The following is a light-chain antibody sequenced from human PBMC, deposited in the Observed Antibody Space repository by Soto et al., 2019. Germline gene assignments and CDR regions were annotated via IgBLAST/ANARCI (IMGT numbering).Light chain of an antibody. CDR3: HHRSSWPAT. CDR1: QSVGSA. CDR2: DVS. Sequence: ETVLTQSPATLSLSPGEGATLSCRASQSVGSALAWYQQKPGQAPRLLIHDVSIRATGVPARFSGSGSGTGFTLTISHLESEDFAVYYCHHRSSWPATFGQGTKVEI. J-gene: IGKJ1*01. V-gene: IGKV3-11*01.